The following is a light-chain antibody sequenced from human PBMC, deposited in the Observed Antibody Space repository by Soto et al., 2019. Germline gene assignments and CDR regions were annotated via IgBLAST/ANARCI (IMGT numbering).Light chain of an antibody. Sequence: EIVLTQAPATMSLSPGDRATLSCRAIPGVTNYLAWYQQKPGQPPRLLIYAASSRATGIPDRFSGSGSGTDFTLTISRLEPEDFAVYYCQQYGSSPTFGQGTKVDIK. J-gene: IGKJ1*01. CDR3: QQYGSSPT. CDR2: AAS. V-gene: IGKV3-20*01. CDR1: PGVTNY.